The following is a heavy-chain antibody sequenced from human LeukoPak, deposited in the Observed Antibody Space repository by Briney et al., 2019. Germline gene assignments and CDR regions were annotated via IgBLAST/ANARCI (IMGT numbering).Heavy chain of an antibody. Sequence: PGGSLRLSCAASGFTFSSYNMNWVRQAPGKGLEWVANIKQDGSEKYYVDSVKGRFTISRDNAKNSLYLQMKSLRAEDTAVYYCAREGEAAATFDYWGQGTLVTVSS. V-gene: IGHV3-7*01. J-gene: IGHJ4*02. CDR3: AREGEAAATFDY. CDR1: GFTFSSYN. D-gene: IGHD6-25*01. CDR2: IKQDGSEK.